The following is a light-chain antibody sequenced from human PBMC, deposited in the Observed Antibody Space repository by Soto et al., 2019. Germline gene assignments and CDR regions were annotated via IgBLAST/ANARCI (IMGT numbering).Light chain of an antibody. CDR1: RNVLHSSSNKNY. CDR2: WAS. Sequence: DIVMTQSPDSLAVSLGERATINCKSSRNVLHSSSNKNYLAWYQQKPGQPPKLLIYWASTRESGVPDRFSGSGSGTDFTLSISRLQAEDVAVYSCQQYYSAPYTFGQGTKLEI. J-gene: IGKJ2*01. CDR3: QQYYSAPYT. V-gene: IGKV4-1*01.